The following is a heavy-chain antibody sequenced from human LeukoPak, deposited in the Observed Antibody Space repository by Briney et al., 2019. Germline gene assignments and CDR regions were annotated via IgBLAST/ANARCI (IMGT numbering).Heavy chain of an antibody. D-gene: IGHD3-9*01. Sequence: NTSETLSLTCTVSGVSISSYYWSWIRQPPGKGLEWIGYIYYSGSTNYNPSLKSRVTISVDTSKNQFSLKLSSVTAADTAVYYCARDRRQAEYYDILTGYFHDAFDIWGQGTMVTVSS. CDR1: GVSISSYY. J-gene: IGHJ3*02. V-gene: IGHV4-59*01. CDR2: IYYSGST. CDR3: ARDRRQAEYYDILTGYFHDAFDI.